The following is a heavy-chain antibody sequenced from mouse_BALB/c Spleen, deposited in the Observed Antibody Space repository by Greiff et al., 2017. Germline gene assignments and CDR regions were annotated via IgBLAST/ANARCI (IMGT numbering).Heavy chain of an antibody. CDR2: IWSGGST. CDR3: ARNFPDYAMDD. CDR1: GFSLTSYG. Sequence: QVQLKESGPGLVQPSQSLSIICTVPGFSLTSYGVHWVRQSPGKGLEWLGVIWSGGSTDYNAAFISRLSISKDDSKSQVFFKMNSLQADDTAIYYCARNFPDYAMDDWGQGASVTVTS. V-gene: IGHV2-4-1*01. J-gene: IGHJ4*01.